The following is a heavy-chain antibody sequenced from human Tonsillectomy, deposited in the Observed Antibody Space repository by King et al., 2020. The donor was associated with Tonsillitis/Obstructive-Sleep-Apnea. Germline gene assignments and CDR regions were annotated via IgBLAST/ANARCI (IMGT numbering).Heavy chain of an antibody. D-gene: IGHD6-19*01. Sequence: VQLQESGPGLVKPSETLSLTCTVSGGSISSYYWSWIRQPPGKGLEWIGYIYYSGSTNYNPSLKSRVTISVDTSKNQFSLKLSSVTAADTAVYYCARSAPDSSGWRLPANYGMDVWGQGPTVTVSS. CDR3: ARSAPDSSGWRLPANYGMDV. CDR2: IYYSGST. J-gene: IGHJ6*02. V-gene: IGHV4-59*01. CDR1: GGSISSYY.